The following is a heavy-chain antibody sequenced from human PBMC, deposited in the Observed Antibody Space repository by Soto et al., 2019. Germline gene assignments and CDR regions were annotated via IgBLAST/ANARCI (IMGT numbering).Heavy chain of an antibody. D-gene: IGHD4-17*01. Sequence: ASVKVSCKASGYTFTSYDINWVRQATGQGLEWMGWMNPNSGNTGYAQKFQGRVTMTRNTSISTAYMELSSLRSEDTALYSWARPLYADNVDYWGEGALVSVTS. V-gene: IGHV1-8*01. J-gene: IGHJ4*02. CDR2: MNPNSGNT. CDR3: ARPLYADNVDY. CDR1: GYTFTSYD.